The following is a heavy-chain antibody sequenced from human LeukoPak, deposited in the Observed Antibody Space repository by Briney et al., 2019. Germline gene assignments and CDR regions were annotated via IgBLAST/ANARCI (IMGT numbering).Heavy chain of an antibody. CDR2: INPNSGGT. D-gene: IGHD3-22*01. CDR1: GYTFTGYY. V-gene: IGHV1-2*02. CDR3: ARDLYDTTADFGY. Sequence: ASVKVSCKASGYTFTGYYMHWVRQAPGQGLEWMGWINPNSGGTNYAQKFQGRVTMTRDTSISTAYMELSRLRSDDTAVYHCARDLYDTTADFGYWGQGTPVTVSS. J-gene: IGHJ4*02.